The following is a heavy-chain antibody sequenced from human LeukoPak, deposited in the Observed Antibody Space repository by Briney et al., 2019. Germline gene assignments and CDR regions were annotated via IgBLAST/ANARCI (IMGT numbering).Heavy chain of an antibody. CDR3: ARDRPGCYWYFDL. Sequence: PSETLSLTCTVSGGSISSYYWSWIRQPPGKGLEWVGHIYYLGSTNYNPSLKSRVTISIDTSKNYFSLKLNSVIAADTAVYYCARDRPGCYWYFDLWGRGTLVTVSS. CDR1: GGSISSYY. CDR2: IYYLGST. V-gene: IGHV4-59*01. D-gene: IGHD1-14*01. J-gene: IGHJ2*01.